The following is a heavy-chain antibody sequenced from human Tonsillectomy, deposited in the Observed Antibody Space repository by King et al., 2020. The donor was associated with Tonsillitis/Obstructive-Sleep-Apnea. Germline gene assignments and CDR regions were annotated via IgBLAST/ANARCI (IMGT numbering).Heavy chain of an antibody. Sequence: QLVQSGAEVKKPGASVKVSCKASGYTFTSYYIHWVRQAPGQGLAWVGIINPSGGSTSYAQKFQGRVTMTRDTSTSTVYMELGRLRSEETAVYYCARDGSVATRPLDYWGQGTLVTVSS. CDR3: ARDGSVATRPLDY. D-gene: IGHD6-6*01. CDR2: INPSGGST. V-gene: IGHV1-46*01. J-gene: IGHJ4*02. CDR1: GYTFTSYY.